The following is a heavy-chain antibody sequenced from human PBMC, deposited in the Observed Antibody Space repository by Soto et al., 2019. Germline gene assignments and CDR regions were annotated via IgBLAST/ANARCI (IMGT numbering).Heavy chain of an antibody. J-gene: IGHJ4*01. D-gene: IGHD2-2*01. CDR2: IKSKTDGGTT. V-gene: IGHV3-15*01. CDR1: GFTFNNAW. CDR3: TTFPIVPFDY. Sequence: EVQLVEYGGGLVKPGGSLRVSCAASGFTFNNAWMSWVRQAPGKGLEWVGRIKSKTDGGTTDYGAPVKGRFTISRDDSKNTLHLQMNSLKTEDTAVYYCTTFPIVPFDYWGHGTLVTVSS.